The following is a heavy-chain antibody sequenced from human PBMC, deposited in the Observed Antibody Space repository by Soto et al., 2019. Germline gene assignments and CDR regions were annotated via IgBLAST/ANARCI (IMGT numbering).Heavy chain of an antibody. V-gene: IGHV4-39*01. J-gene: IGHJ5*02. Sequence: QLQLQESGPGLVKPSETLSLTCTVSGGSISSSDFYWGWLRQTPGKGLEFIGSMYYSGTTYYNPSLKRRVTISVDTSKNPFTLKLISVTAADTDVYYCAVVDSTGNWVDPWGEGALVTVSS. CDR3: AVVDSTGNWVDP. D-gene: IGHD6-25*01. CDR2: MYYSGTT. CDR1: GGSISSSDFY.